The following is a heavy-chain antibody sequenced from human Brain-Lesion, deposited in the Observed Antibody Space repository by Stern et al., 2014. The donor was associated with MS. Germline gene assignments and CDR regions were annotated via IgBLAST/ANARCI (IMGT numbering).Heavy chain of an antibody. CDR1: GYLFDDYW. V-gene: IGHV5-51*03. CDR3: ASSPATPSGYDRFDY. D-gene: IGHD5-12*01. Sequence: QLVQSGAEVKKPGESLKISCEASGYLFDDYWIGWVRQMSGRGLELVAIIFPRDSNTRYSPSVQGQGTISADKSIRTAYLQWSSLKASDPAMYYGASSPATPSGYDRFDYWGQGALGTVSS. J-gene: IGHJ4*02. CDR2: IFPRDSNT.